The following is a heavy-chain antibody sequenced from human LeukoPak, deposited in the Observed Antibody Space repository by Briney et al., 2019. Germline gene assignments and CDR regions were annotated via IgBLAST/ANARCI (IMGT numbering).Heavy chain of an antibody. J-gene: IGHJ4*02. Sequence: SETLSLTCTVSGGSISDYYWTWIRRPPGKGPEWIGYTHYSGSTNYNPSLKCRVTISVDTSKNQFSLKLSSVTAADTAVYYCASESVALAGIDYWGQGTLVTVSS. V-gene: IGHV4-59*08. CDR1: GGSISDYY. D-gene: IGHD6-19*01. CDR2: THYSGST. CDR3: ASESVALAGIDY.